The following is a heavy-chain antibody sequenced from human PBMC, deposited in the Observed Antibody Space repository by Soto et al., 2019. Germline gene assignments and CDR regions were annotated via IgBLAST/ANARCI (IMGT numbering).Heavy chain of an antibody. D-gene: IGHD2-21*01. Sequence: GGSLRLSCAASGFTFSSYGMHWVRQAPGKGLEWVAVISYDGSNKYYADSVKGRFTISRDNSKNTLYLQMNSLRAEDTAVYYCAKEQVWRDHRKHYSYSAMDAGGHGTTVT. CDR2: ISYDGSNK. CDR3: AKEQVWRDHRKHYSYSAMDA. V-gene: IGHV3-30*18. J-gene: IGHJ6*02. CDR1: GFTFSSYG.